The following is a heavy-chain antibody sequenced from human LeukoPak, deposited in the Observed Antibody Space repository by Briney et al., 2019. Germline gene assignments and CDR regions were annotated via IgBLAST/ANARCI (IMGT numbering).Heavy chain of an antibody. Sequence: GGSLRLSCAASGFTFSSYAMHWVRQAPGMGLEWVAVISYDGSNKYYADSVKGRFTISRDNSKNTLYLQMNSLRAEDTAVYYCARAVGGLRKTSGSYLDYWGQGTLVTVSS. D-gene: IGHD1-26*01. CDR3: ARAVGGLRKTSGSYLDY. CDR2: ISYDGSNK. V-gene: IGHV3-30*04. J-gene: IGHJ4*02. CDR1: GFTFSSYA.